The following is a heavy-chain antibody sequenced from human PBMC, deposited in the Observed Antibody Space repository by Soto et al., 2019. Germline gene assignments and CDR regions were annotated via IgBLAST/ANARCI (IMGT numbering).Heavy chain of an antibody. Sequence: SETLSLTCTVSGGSISSSSYYWGWIRQPPGKGQEWIGSIYYSGSTYYNPSLKSRVTISVDTSKNQFSLKLSSVTAADTVLYYCARKLLWFGELVYWFDPWGQGTLVTVSS. CDR2: IYYSGST. CDR3: ARKLLWFGELVYWFDP. CDR1: GGSISSSSYY. D-gene: IGHD3-10*01. V-gene: IGHV4-39*01. J-gene: IGHJ5*02.